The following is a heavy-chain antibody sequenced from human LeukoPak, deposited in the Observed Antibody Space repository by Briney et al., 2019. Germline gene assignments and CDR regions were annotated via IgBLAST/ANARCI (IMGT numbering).Heavy chain of an antibody. D-gene: IGHD2-21*02. CDR1: GGTFSSYT. V-gene: IGHV1-69*04. CDR3: AREEGGYCGGDCYPLAFDL. CDR2: ITPLLGII. Sequence: SVKVSCQASGGTFSSYTISWGRQAPGQGPEWMARITPLLGIIKYSQTFQGRVTVTADKFTNTVYMELSGLRSEDTAVYYCAREEGGYCGGDCYPLAFDLWGRGTLVTVSS. J-gene: IGHJ4*02.